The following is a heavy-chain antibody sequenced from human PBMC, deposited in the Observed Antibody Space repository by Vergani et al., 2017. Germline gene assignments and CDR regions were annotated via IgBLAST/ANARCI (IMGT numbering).Heavy chain of an antibody. CDR2: INPSGGST. D-gene: IGHD5-18*01. J-gene: IGHJ4*02. CDR1: GYTFTSYY. CDR3: ARGQNVDTAMVGYYFDY. V-gene: IGHV1-46*01. Sequence: QVQLVQSGAEVKKPGASVKVSCKASGYTFTSYYMHWVRQAPGQGLEWMGIINPSGGSTSYAQKFQGRVTMTRDTSTSTVYMELSSLRSEDTAVYYCARGQNVDTAMVGYYFDYWGQGTLVTVSS.